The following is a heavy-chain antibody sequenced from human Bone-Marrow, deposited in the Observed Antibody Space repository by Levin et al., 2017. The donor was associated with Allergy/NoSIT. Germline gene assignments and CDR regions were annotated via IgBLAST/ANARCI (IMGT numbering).Heavy chain of an antibody. D-gene: IGHD2-8*01. CDR1: GFTFSHYG. J-gene: IGHJ4*02. CDR3: AKDHEDVVILVAAYPDS. V-gene: IGHV3-30*18. Sequence: GESLKISCAASGFTFSHYGMHWVRQAPGKGLEWVAIISYDGSSKYYADSVKGRFTISRDNVKNTLYLQMNSLRPEDTAVYYCAKDHEDVVILVAAYPDSWGQGTLVTVSS. CDR2: ISYDGSSK.